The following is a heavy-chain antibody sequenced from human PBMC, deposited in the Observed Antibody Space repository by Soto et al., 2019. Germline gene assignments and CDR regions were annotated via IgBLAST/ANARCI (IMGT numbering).Heavy chain of an antibody. CDR3: ARTVYCSGGSCYGGGWFDP. CDR1: GYTFTSYG. J-gene: IGHJ5*02. V-gene: IGHV1-18*01. CDR2: ISAYNGNT. Sequence: ASVKVSCKASGYTFTSYGISWVRQAPGQGLEWMGWISAYNGNTNYAQKLQGRVTMTTDTSTSTAYMELRSLRSDDTAVYYCARTVYCSGGSCYGGGWFDPWGQGTLVTVS. D-gene: IGHD2-15*01.